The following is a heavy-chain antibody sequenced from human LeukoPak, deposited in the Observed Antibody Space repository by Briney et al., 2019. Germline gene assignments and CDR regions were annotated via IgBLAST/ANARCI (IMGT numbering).Heavy chain of an antibody. CDR3: AREGSSWHLDY. V-gene: IGHV4-61*01. J-gene: IGHJ4*02. CDR1: GGSISSSSYY. CDR2: IYYSGST. Sequence: PSETLSLTCTVSGGSISSSSYYWSWIRQPPGKGLEWIGYIYYSGSTNYNPSLKSRVTISVDTSKNQFSLKLSSVTAADTAVYYCAREGSSWHLDYWGQGTLVTVSS. D-gene: IGHD6-13*01.